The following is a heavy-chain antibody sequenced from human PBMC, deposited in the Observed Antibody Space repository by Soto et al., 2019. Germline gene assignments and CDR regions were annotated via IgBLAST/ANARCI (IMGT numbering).Heavy chain of an antibody. CDR2: TSGSADTT. CDR3: ARDPYSGFGVVS. CDR1: VFDVSDSY. D-gene: IGHD6-19*01. J-gene: IGHJ4*02. Sequence: GGSLRLSCVASVFDVSDSYIAWIRQAPGKGLEWISYTSGSADTTYYADSVKGRFTMSRDNAKNSLYLQMSSLKRDDTAVYYCARDPYSGFGVVSWGQGPLVTFSS. V-gene: IGHV3-11*01.